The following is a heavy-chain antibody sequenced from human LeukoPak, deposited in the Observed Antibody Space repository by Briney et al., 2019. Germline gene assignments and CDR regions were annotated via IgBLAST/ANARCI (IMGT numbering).Heavy chain of an antibody. J-gene: IGHJ4*02. V-gene: IGHV7-4-1*02. Sequence: GASVKVSCKASGYTFSRYAINWVRQAPGQGLEWVGWINTDTGKPAYAQDFTGRFVFSLDTSVSTAYLQISSLKAEDTAVYYCAISSTSIRRCMDYWGQGTLVTVSS. D-gene: IGHD6-6*01. CDR3: AISSTSIRRCMDY. CDR2: INTDTGKP. CDR1: GYTFSRYA.